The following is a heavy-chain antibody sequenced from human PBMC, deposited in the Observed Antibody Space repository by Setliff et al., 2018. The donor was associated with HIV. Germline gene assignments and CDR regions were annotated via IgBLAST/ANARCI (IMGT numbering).Heavy chain of an antibody. CDR2: IYHSGST. CDR3: ARTKYDPSDAFDI. V-gene: IGHV4-38-2*01. J-gene: IGHJ3*02. Sequence: SETLSLTCGVSGYSISSGYFWGWIRQPPGKGLEWIGSIYHSGSTYCNPSLKSRVTISLDTSKNQFSLKLTSVTAADTAVYYCARTKYDPSDAFDIWGPGTMVTVSS. CDR1: GYSISSGYF. D-gene: IGHD1-1*01.